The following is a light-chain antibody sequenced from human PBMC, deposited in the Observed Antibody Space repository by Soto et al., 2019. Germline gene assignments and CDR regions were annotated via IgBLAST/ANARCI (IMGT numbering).Light chain of an antibody. CDR3: QQYNNWPGT. CDR2: GAS. V-gene: IGKV3-15*01. Sequence: IVMTQSPATLSMSPVERATLSCRASQSLNRDLAWYQQKPGQSPRLLIFGASIRATGIPARFSGSGSGTEFTLTIGSLQSEDCALYYCQQYNNWPGTFGQGTKVDI. J-gene: IGKJ1*01. CDR1: QSLNRD.